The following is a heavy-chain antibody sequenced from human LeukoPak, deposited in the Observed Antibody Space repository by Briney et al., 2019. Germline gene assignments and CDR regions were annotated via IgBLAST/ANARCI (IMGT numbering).Heavy chain of an antibody. CDR2: ISGSGVST. J-gene: IGHJ4*02. CDR3: AKRHYDFWSGYQNQMYYFDY. CDR1: GFTFSNYW. Sequence: GGSLRLSCAASGFTFSNYWMSWVRQAPGKGLEWVSAISGSGVSTYYADSVRGRFTISRDNSKNTLYLQMNSLRAEDTAVYYCAKRHYDFWSGYQNQMYYFDYWGQGTLVTVSS. D-gene: IGHD3-3*01. V-gene: IGHV3-23*01.